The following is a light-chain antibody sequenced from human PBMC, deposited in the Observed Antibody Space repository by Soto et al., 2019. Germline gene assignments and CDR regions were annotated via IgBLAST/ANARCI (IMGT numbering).Light chain of an antibody. J-gene: IGLJ1*01. CDR3: SSYATSGILV. Sequence: QSALTQPASVSGSPGQSITISCTGTSSDVGNYNFVSWYQHHPGKAPKLMIYEVSGRPSGVSDRFSGSKSGNTASLTISGLQPEDEADYYCSSYATSGILVFGTGTKLTVL. CDR2: EVS. V-gene: IGLV2-14*01. CDR1: SSDVGNYNF.